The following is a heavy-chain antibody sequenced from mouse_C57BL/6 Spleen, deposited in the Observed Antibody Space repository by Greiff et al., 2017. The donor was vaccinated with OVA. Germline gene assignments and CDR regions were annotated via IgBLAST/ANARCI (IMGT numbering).Heavy chain of an antibody. CDR3: ASHYYGSSPYYFDY. J-gene: IGHJ2*01. CDR2: IYPGDGDT. CDR1: GYAFSSSW. D-gene: IGHD1-1*01. V-gene: IGHV1-82*01. Sequence: QVQLQQSGPELVKPGASVTISCKASGYAFSSSWMNWVKQRPGKGLEWIGRIYPGDGDTNYNGKFKGKATLTEDKSSSTAYMQLSSLTSEDSAVYFCASHYYGSSPYYFDYWGQGTTLTVSS.